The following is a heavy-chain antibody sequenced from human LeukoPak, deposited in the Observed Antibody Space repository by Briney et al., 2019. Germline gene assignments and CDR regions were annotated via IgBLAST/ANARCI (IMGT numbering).Heavy chain of an antibody. CDR1: GFTFSSYA. CDR2: INWNGGST. V-gene: IGHV3-20*01. CDR3: ARAYYYDSSGHFDY. J-gene: IGHJ4*02. D-gene: IGHD3-22*01. Sequence: GGSLRLSCATSGFTFSSYAMSWVRHAPGKGLEWVSGINWNGGSTGYADSVKGRFTISRDNAKNSLYLQMNSLRAEDTALYHCARAYYYDSSGHFDYWGQGTLVTVSS.